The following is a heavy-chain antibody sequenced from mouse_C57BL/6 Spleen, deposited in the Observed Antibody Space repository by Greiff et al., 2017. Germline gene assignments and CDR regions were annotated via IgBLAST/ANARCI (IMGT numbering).Heavy chain of an antibody. Sequence: QVQLQQSGPELVKPGASVKISCKASGYAFSSSWMNWVKQRPGKGLEWIGRIYPGDGDTNYNGKFKGKATLTADKSSSTAYMQLSSLTSEDSAVYFCARWSYSNLYAMDYWGQGSSDTVSS. CDR3: ARWSYSNLYAMDY. CDR2: IYPGDGDT. V-gene: IGHV1-82*01. D-gene: IGHD2-5*01. CDR1: GYAFSSSW. J-gene: IGHJ4*01.